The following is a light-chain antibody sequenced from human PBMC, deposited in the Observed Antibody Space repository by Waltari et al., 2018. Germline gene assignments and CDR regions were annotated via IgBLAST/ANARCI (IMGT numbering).Light chain of an antibody. CDR3: LQDYNYPWT. Sequence: IQMTQSPSTLSASVGDRVTITCRASQGIRYDLGWYQQKPGKAPKLLIYAASGLQSGVPSRFSGGGAGTEFTLTISSLQPEDFATYYCLQDYNYPWTFGQGTKVEIK. CDR1: QGIRYD. J-gene: IGKJ1*01. CDR2: AAS. V-gene: IGKV1-6*01.